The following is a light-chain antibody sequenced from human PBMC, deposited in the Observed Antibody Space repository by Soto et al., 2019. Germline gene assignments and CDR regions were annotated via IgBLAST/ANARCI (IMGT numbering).Light chain of an antibody. CDR1: QSLTSNY. Sequence: EIVLTQSPDTLSLSPGERATLSCRASQSLTSNYLAWYQQKPGQAPRLLIYDASSRATGVPDRFSGSGSGTDFTRTISRLEPEDFAVYYCQQYGTSFGGGTKVEIK. CDR3: QQYGTS. J-gene: IGKJ4*01. V-gene: IGKV3-20*01. CDR2: DAS.